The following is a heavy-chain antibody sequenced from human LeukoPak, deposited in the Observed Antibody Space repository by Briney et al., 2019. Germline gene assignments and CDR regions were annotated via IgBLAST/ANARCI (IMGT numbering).Heavy chain of an antibody. J-gene: IGHJ3*02. CDR3: ARVRDIVVVVAANDAFDI. Sequence: ASVKVSCKASGYTFTGYYMHWVRQAPGQGLEWMGWINPNSGGTNYAQKFQGRVTMTRDTSISTAYMELSRLRSDDTAVYYCARVRDIVVVVAANDAFDIWGQGTMVTVSS. CDR2: INPNSGGT. V-gene: IGHV1-2*02. CDR1: GYTFTGYY. D-gene: IGHD2-15*01.